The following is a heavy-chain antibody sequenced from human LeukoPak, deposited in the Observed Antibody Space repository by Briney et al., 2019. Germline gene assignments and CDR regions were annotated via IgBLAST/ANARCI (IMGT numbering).Heavy chain of an antibody. D-gene: IGHD3-3*01. CDR1: GGSISSNNW. J-gene: IGHJ3*02. CDR3: ARDRYDFWSGTDAFDI. Sequence: SETLSLTCAVSGGSISSNNWWSWVRQPPGKGLEWIGEINHSGSTNYKPSLKSRVTISVDKSKKQFSLKLSSVTAADTAVYYCARDRYDFWSGTDAFDIWGQGTMVTVSS. CDR2: INHSGST. V-gene: IGHV4-4*02.